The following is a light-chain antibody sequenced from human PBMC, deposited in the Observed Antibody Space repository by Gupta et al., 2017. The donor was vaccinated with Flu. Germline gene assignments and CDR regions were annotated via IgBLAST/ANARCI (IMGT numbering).Light chain of an antibody. CDR1: NIGRKS. J-gene: IGLJ3*02. CDR3: QVWESGPDRFWI. CDR2: DDN. V-gene: IGLV3-21*02. Sequence: SSVLTQPPSVSVAPGQTARITCGGNNIGRKSVHWSPPRPGQAPVVVVYDDNDRPSGITERVSGSNSGATATMTISSVASGEEAVYYSQVWESGPDRFWIFGGGTKLTVL.